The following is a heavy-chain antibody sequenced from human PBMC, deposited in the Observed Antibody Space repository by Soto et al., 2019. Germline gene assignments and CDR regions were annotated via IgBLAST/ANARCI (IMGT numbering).Heavy chain of an antibody. Sequence: SETLSLTCTVSGGSISSYYWSWIRQPPGKGLEWIGYIYYSGSTNYNPSLKSRVTISVDTSKNQFSLKLSSVTAADTAVYYCARDFEHYYGSGGYYYGMDVWGQGTTVTVSS. V-gene: IGHV4-59*01. D-gene: IGHD3-10*01. J-gene: IGHJ6*02. CDR1: GGSISSYY. CDR3: ARDFEHYYGSGGYYYGMDV. CDR2: IYYSGST.